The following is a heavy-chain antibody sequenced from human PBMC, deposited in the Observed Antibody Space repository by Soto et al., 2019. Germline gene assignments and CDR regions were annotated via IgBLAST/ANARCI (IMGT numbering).Heavy chain of an antibody. D-gene: IGHD1-1*01. CDR1: GYSFTSHW. Sequence: GESLKISCQGSGYSFTSHWITGVRQTPGKGLEWMGRIDPSNSYTNYSPSFQGHVAISIDRSISTAYLQWSSLEASDTAIYYCARRLSGPKEEYNAYYFYGLDVWGQGTTVTVSS. CDR2: IDPSNSYT. CDR3: ARRLSGPKEEYNAYYFYGLDV. J-gene: IGHJ6*02. V-gene: IGHV5-10-1*01.